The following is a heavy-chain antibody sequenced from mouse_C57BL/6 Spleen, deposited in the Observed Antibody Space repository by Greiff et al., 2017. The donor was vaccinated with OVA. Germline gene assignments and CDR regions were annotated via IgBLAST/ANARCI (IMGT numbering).Heavy chain of an antibody. D-gene: IGHD3-2*02. V-gene: IGHV1-53*01. Sequence: VQLQQPGTDLVKPGASVKLSCKASGYTFTSYWMHWVKQRPGQGLEWIGNINPSNGGTTYNEKFKSKATLTVDKSSSTAYMQLSSLTSEDSAVYYCARSSAQVAWFAYWGQGTLVTVSA. CDR1: GYTFTSYW. J-gene: IGHJ3*01. CDR2: INPSNGGT. CDR3: ARSSAQVAWFAY.